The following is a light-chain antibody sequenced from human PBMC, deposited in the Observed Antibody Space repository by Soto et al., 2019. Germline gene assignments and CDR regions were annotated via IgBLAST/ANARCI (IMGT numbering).Light chain of an antibody. CDR3: QHYNSYSPTWT. V-gene: IGKV1-17*01. CDR1: QDVRNR. Sequence: IQVTESPTSLSASVGERVTITCRTSQDVRNRLGWYQQKPGKAPKLLIYGASSLQGGVSSRFSGSGSGTEFTLTISSLQPDDFATYYCQHYNSYSPTWTFGQGTKVDIK. CDR2: GAS. J-gene: IGKJ1*01.